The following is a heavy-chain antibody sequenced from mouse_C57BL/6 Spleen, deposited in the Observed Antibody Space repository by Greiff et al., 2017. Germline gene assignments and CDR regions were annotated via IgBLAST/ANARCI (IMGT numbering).Heavy chain of an antibody. CDR3: ARFYYYGSSLWYFDV. J-gene: IGHJ1*03. Sequence: VQLLQSGASLVMPGASVKLSCKASGYTFTTYSMHWVQQTPGQGLELVGDIDPSDSYTNYNQKFKGKSTLTVDKSSSTAYMQLSSLTSEDSAVYYCARFYYYGSSLWYFDVWGTGTTVTVSS. D-gene: IGHD1-1*01. V-gene: IGHV1-69*01. CDR1: GYTFTTYS. CDR2: IDPSDSYT.